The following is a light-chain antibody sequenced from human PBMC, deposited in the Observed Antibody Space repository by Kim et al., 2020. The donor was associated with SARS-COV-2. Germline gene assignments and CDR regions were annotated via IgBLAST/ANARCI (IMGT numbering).Light chain of an antibody. CDR1: QSIDTW. J-gene: IGKJ2*03. Sequence: DIQMTQSPSTLSASVGDRVTITCRASQSIDTWLAWYQQKPGKAPKVLIHKASTLERGVPSRFSGSGFGTEFTLTISSLQPDDFATYYCQQYHSHNSFGQGTKVEI. CDR2: KAS. CDR3: QQYHSHNS. V-gene: IGKV1-5*03.